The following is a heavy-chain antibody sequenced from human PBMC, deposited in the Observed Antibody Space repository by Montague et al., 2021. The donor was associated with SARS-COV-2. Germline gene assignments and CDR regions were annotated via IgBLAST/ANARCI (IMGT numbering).Heavy chain of an antibody. CDR2: KYYSGST. J-gene: IGHJ6*03. Sequence: SETLSLTCTVSGGSISSSSYYWGWIRQPPGKGLEWIGNKYYSGSTXYNPSLKSRVTISVDTSKNQFSLRLSSVTAADTAVYYCARGDFGVVIIPYYYFCMDVWGKGTTVTVS. D-gene: IGHD3-3*01. CDR3: ARGDFGVVIIPYYYFCMDV. CDR1: GGSISSSSYY. V-gene: IGHV4-39*01.